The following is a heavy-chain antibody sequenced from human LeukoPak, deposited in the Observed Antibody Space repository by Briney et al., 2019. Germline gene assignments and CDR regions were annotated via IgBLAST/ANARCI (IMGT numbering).Heavy chain of an antibody. CDR3: AATVAGRKHFDY. Sequence: PSETLSLTCNASGDSISSYYWSWIRQPAGKGLEWIGRILTSGSTNYNPSLKSRVPMSVDTSKNQFSLKLSSVTAADMAVYYCAATVAGRKHFDYWGQGSLVTVSS. D-gene: IGHD6-19*01. V-gene: IGHV4-4*07. CDR2: ILTSGST. J-gene: IGHJ4*02. CDR1: GDSISSYY.